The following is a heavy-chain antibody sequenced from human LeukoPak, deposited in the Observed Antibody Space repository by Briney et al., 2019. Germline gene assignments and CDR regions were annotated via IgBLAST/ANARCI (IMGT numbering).Heavy chain of an antibody. Sequence: ASVKVSCKASGYTFTGYYMHWVRQAPGQGLEWMGWINPNSGGTNYAQKFQGRVTMTRDTSISTAYMELSRLRSDDTAVYYCAGERRLDRNWFDPWGQGTLVTVSS. D-gene: IGHD5-12*01. CDR3: AGERRLDRNWFDP. CDR1: GYTFTGYY. V-gene: IGHV1-2*02. J-gene: IGHJ5*02. CDR2: INPNSGGT.